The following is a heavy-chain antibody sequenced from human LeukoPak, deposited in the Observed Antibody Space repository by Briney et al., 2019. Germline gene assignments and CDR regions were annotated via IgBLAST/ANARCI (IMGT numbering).Heavy chain of an antibody. CDR3: ARLRSRGRAFDI. CDR1: GGSFSGYY. V-gene: IGHV4-34*01. J-gene: IGHJ3*02. CDR2: INHSGST. D-gene: IGHD1-26*01. Sequence: SETLSLTRAVYGGSFSGYYWSWIRQPPGKGLEWIGEINHSGSTNYNPSLKSRITISVDTSKNQFSLKLSSVTAADTAVYYCARLRSRGRAFDIWGQGTMVTVSS.